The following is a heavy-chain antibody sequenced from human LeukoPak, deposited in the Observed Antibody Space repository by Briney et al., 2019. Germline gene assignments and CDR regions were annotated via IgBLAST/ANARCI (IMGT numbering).Heavy chain of an antibody. Sequence: SVKVSCKASGGTFSSYAISWVRQAPGQGLEWMGGIIPIFGTANYAQKFQGRVTITVDESTSTAYMELSSLRSEDTAVYYCARHPIVVVPAGAYYYYYGMDVWGKGTTVTVSS. V-gene: IGHV1-69*01. CDR2: IIPIFGTA. D-gene: IGHD2-2*01. J-gene: IGHJ6*04. CDR3: ARHPIVVVPAGAYYYYYGMDV. CDR1: GGTFSSYA.